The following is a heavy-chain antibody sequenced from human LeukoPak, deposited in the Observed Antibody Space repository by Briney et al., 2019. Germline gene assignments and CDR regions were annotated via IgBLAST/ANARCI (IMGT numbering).Heavy chain of an antibody. CDR1: GGSISSSSYN. CDR2: IYYSGST. J-gene: IGHJ4*02. CDR3: ARDFCSGGSCYRAFDY. D-gene: IGHD2-15*01. Sequence: SETLSLTCTVSGGSISSSSYNWGWIRQPPGKGLEWIGSIYYSGSTYYNPSLKSRVTISVDTSKNQFSLKLSSVTAADTAVYYCARDFCSGGSCYRAFDYWGQGTLVTVSS. V-gene: IGHV4-39*07.